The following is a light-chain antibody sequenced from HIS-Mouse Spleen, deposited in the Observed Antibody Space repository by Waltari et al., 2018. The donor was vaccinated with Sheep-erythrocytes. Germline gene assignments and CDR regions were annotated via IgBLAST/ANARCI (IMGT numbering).Light chain of an antibody. CDR1: SSDVGGYNY. CDR2: DVS. Sequence: QSALTQPRSVSGSPGQAVTISCTGTSSDVGGYNYVPWYPQHPGKTPQLKIYDVSKRPSGLRDRLAGSKSGETVYLTISGLQAEDEAEYSCCSYAGSYTYVFGTGTKVTVL. CDR3: CSYAGSYTYV. J-gene: IGLJ1*01. V-gene: IGLV2-11*01.